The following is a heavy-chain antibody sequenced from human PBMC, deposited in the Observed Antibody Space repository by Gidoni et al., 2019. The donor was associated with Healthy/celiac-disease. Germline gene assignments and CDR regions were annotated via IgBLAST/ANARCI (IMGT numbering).Heavy chain of an antibody. CDR3: ARGQRSPRGYCSSTSCYGTTGDY. CDR1: GGSFSGYY. CDR2: INHSGST. Sequence: QVQLQQWGAGLLKPSETLSLTCAVYGGSFSGYYWSWIRQPPGKGLEWIGEINHSGSTNYNPSLKSRVTISVDTSKNQFSLKLSSVTAADTAVYYCARGQRSPRGYCSSTSCYGTTGDYWGQGTLVTVSS. V-gene: IGHV4-34*01. J-gene: IGHJ4*02. D-gene: IGHD2-2*01.